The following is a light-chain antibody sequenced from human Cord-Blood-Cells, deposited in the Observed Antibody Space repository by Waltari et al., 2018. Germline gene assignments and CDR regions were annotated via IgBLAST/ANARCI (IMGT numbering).Light chain of an antibody. CDR2: DAS. CDR1: QSISSW. Sequence: DIQMTQSPPTLSASVEDRVTITCGASQSISSWLAWYQQKPGKAPKLLIYDASSLESGVPSRFSGSGSGTEFTLTISSLQPDDFATYYCQQYNNYLYTFGQGTKLEIK. J-gene: IGKJ2*01. CDR3: QQYNNYLYT. V-gene: IGKV1-5*01.